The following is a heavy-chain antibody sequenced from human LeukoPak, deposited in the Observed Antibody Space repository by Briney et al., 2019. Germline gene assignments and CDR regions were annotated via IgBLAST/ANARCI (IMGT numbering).Heavy chain of an antibody. D-gene: IGHD3-16*01. CDR2: ISGGGVTT. CDR1: GFTFSSYA. J-gene: IGHJ6*02. CDR3: ARNQQLGGHSYYYYGMDV. V-gene: IGHV3-23*01. Sequence: GGSLRLSCAASGFTFSSYAMSWGRQAPGKGLEWVSGISGGGVTTYYADSVKGRFTISRDNSKNTLYLQMNSLRADDTAIYYCARNQQLGGHSYYYYGMDVWGQGTTVTVSS.